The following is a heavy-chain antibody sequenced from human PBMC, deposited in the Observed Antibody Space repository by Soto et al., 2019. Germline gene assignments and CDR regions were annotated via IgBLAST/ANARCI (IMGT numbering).Heavy chain of an antibody. V-gene: IGHV4-39*07. CDR2: IYHSGST. CDR1: VGSFNILGYS. J-gene: IGHJ3*02. CDR3: ARVTSSGPLKGAFDI. D-gene: IGHD6-19*01. Sequence: AETLSISGTVSVGSFNILGYSWSWIRHPPGKGLEWIGEIYHSGSTNYNPSLKSRVTISVDKSKNQFSLKLSSVTAADTAVYYCARVTSSGPLKGAFDIWGQGTMVTVSS.